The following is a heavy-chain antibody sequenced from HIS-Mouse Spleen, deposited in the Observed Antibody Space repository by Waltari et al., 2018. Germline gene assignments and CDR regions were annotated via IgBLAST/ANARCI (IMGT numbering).Heavy chain of an antibody. Sequence: QVQLVQSGAEVKKPGASVKVSCKASGYTFTGYYLHWVRQAPGQGLEGVGWNNPKGGGTNYEQKFKGRVTMTRDTSISTAYMELSRLRSDDTAVYYCARETRRWAFDAFDIWGQGTMVTVSS. CDR3: ARETRRWAFDAFDI. CDR2: NNPKGGGT. V-gene: IGHV1-2*02. J-gene: IGHJ3*02. CDR1: GYTFTGYY. D-gene: IGHD3-3*02.